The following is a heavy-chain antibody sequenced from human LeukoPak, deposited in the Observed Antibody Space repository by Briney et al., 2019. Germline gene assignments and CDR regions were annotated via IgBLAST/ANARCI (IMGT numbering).Heavy chain of an antibody. CDR3: AREDCSSTSCCLFDY. J-gene: IGHJ4*02. D-gene: IGHD2-2*01. V-gene: IGHV1-69*13. CDR1: GGTFSSYA. CDR2: IIPIFGTA. Sequence: SVKVPCKASGGTFSSYAISWVRQAPGQGLEWKGGIIPIFGTANYAQKFQGRVTITADESTSTAYMELSSLRSEDTAVYYCAREDCSSTSCCLFDYWGQGTLVTVSS.